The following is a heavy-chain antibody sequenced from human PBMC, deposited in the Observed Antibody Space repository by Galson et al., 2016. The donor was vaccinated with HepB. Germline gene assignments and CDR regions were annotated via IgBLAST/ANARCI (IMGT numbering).Heavy chain of an antibody. D-gene: IGHD2-15*01. CDR2: MSHDEFNM. CDR1: GFTFSSYV. V-gene: IGHV3-30*04. Sequence: SLRLSCAASGFTFSSYVIHWVRQAPGKGLEWVAVMSHDEFNMYYADSVKGRFTISRDLPENTVYLQMNSLRAEDTAVYYCARSLLQAGFFYDYWGQGTLVTVSS. CDR3: ARSLLQAGFFYDY. J-gene: IGHJ4*02.